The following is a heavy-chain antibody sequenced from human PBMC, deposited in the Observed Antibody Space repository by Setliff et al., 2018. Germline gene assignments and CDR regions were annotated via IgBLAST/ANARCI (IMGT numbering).Heavy chain of an antibody. J-gene: IGHJ4*02. CDR2: IYTSGST. CDR3: ARGNSRSSVWYVVPHFDY. D-gene: IGHD6-19*01. Sequence: SETLSLTCTVSGGSINNGSYYWSWIRQPAGKGLEWIGHIYTSGSTNYNPSLKSRVTISVDTSKNQFSLKLSSVTAADTAVYYCARGNSRSSVWYVVPHFDYWGQGTLVTVSS. CDR1: GGSINNGSYY. V-gene: IGHV4-61*09.